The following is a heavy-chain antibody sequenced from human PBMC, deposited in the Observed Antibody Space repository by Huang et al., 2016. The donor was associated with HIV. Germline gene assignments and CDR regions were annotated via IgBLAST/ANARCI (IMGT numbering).Heavy chain of an antibody. D-gene: IGHD6-13*01. CDR3: ARGGPYSRDYYYYGMDV. CDR1: GGSISSYY. V-gene: IGHV4-59*01. Sequence: QVQLQESGPGLVKPSETLSLTCTVSGGSISSYYWSWIRQPPGKGLEWIGYIQYSGSTNYNPSLKRRVTTSVDTSKNRFFLKLSSVTAADTAVYYCARGGPYSRDYYYYGMDVWGQGTTVTVSS. J-gene: IGHJ6*02. CDR2: IQYSGST.